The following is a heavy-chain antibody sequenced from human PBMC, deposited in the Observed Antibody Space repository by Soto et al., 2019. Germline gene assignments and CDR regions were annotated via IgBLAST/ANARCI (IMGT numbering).Heavy chain of an antibody. CDR3: AERGLNSTGLLH. Sequence: EVQLVEAGGGMVQPGGSLRLSCAASGFTFTSYWMHWVRQGPGKGLEWVSRINSDGSSTACADSVKSRFTISRDNATNTLYVQMNSLRDDDTAIYYGAERGLNSTGLLHWGQGPQVSVSS. CDR2: INSDGSST. V-gene: IGHV3-74*01. D-gene: IGHD3-9*01. CDR1: GFTFTSYW. J-gene: IGHJ4*02.